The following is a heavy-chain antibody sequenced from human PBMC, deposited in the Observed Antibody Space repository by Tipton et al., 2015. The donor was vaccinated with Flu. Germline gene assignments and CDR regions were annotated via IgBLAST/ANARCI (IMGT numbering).Heavy chain of an antibody. J-gene: IGHJ6*03. Sequence: QLVQSGAEVKEPGASVKVSCKASGYTFTDYFIHWVRQAPGQGLEWMGAIVCVSGIPNYAQNFQGRLTMTADESTSTVYMELSSLRSDDSAVYYCARQIYTTGELDYAYYFMDVWGKGTAVTVSS. CDR2: IVCVSGIP. V-gene: IGHV1-69*13. CDR3: ARQIYTTGELDYAYYFMDV. CDR1: GYTFTDYF. D-gene: IGHD3-10*01.